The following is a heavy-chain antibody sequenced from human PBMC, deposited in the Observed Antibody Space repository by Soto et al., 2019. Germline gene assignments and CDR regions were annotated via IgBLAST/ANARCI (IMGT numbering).Heavy chain of an antibody. Sequence: PGGSLRLSCAASGFTFSDYYMSWIRQAPGKGLEWVSYISTSSSYTNYADSVKGRFTISRDNAKNSPYLQMNSLRAEDTAVYYCARYRSTSSGMDVWGQGTTVTVSS. CDR1: GFTFSDYY. CDR2: ISTSSSYT. V-gene: IGHV3-11*06. J-gene: IGHJ6*02. CDR3: ARYRSTSSGMDV. D-gene: IGHD2-2*01.